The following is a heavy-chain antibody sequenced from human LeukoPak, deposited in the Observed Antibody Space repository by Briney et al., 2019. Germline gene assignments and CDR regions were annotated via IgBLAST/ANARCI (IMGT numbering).Heavy chain of an antibody. CDR1: GGSISSYY. J-gene: IGHJ5*02. V-gene: IGHV4-34*01. CDR3: ARGAYYYDSSGYYPLLRFDP. Sequence: SETLSLTCTVSGGSISSYYWSWIRQPPGKGLEWIGEINHSGSTNYNPSLKSRVTISVDTSKNQFSLKLSSVTAADTAVYYCARGAYYYDSSGYYPLLRFDPWGQGTLVTVSS. D-gene: IGHD3-22*01. CDR2: INHSGST.